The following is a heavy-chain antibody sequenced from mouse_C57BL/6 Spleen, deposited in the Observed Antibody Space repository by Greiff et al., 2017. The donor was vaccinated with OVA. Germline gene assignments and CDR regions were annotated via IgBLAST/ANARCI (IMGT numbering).Heavy chain of an antibody. J-gene: IGHJ4*01. D-gene: IGHD2-4*01. CDR1: GFTFSDYG. CDR3: ARRGLRYYAMDY. V-gene: IGHV5-17*01. Sequence: EVKLVESGGGLVKPGGSLKLSCAASGFTFSDYGMHWVRQAPEKGLEWVAYISSGSSTIYYADTVKGRFTISRDNAKNTLFLQMTSLRSEDTAMDYCARRGLRYYAMDYWGQGTSVTVSS. CDR2: ISSGSSTI.